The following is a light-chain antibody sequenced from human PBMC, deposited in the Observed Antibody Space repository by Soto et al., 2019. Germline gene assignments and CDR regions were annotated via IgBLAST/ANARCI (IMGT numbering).Light chain of an antibody. CDR2: DDR. V-gene: IGLV3-21*02. J-gene: IGLJ1*01. CDR3: QVWDISTDPNYV. CDR1: SIGSKS. Sequence: SYELTQPPSVSVAPGQTARITCGGNSIGSKSVHWYQQKPGQAPVLVVYDDRDRPSGIPERRSGSNSENTATLTISRVEAGDEADYYCQVWDISTDPNYVFGPGTKVTVL.